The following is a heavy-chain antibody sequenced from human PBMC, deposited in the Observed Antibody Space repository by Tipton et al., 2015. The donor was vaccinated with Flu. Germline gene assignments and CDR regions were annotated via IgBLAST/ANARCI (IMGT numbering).Heavy chain of an antibody. CDR2: IFYNGST. Sequence: TLSLTCSVSGGSITTYYWSWIRQPPGQGLEWIGYIFYNGSTDYNPSLKSRVTMSADTSKNQFSLKMKSVTATDMAVYYCARRDYSNYVSDPKSWLDPWGQGTLVAVSS. CDR1: GGSITTYY. V-gene: IGHV4-59*08. D-gene: IGHD4-11*01. CDR3: ARRDYSNYVSDPKSWLDP. J-gene: IGHJ5*02.